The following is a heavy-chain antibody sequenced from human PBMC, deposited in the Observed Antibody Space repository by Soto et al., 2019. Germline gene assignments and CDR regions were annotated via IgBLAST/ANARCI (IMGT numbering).Heavy chain of an antibody. V-gene: IGHV3-23*01. CDR2: ISSSGGST. CDR1: GFTFSSYA. J-gene: IGHJ5*02. CDR3: AKGSSSSSRENWFDP. D-gene: IGHD6-6*01. Sequence: EVQLLESGGGLVQPGGSLRLSCAASGFTFSSYAMSWVRQAPGKGLEWVSAISSSGGSTYYADSVKGRFTISRDNSKNTLYLQMNSLRAEDTAVYYCAKGSSSSSRENWFDPWGQGTLVTVSS.